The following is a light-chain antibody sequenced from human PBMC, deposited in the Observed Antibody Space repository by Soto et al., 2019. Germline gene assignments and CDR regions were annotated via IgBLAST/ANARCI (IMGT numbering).Light chain of an antibody. CDR2: DIH. CDR3: QSYDNSLRDYV. Sequence: QSALTQPPSVSGAPGQWVTISCTGSSSNIGAANDVHCYQQLPGRAPTLLIYDIHNRPSGVPDRFSGSKSGTTASLAITGLQSEDEVDYYCQSYDNSLRDYVFGTGTKVTVL. V-gene: IGLV1-40*01. J-gene: IGLJ1*01. CDR1: SSNIGAAND.